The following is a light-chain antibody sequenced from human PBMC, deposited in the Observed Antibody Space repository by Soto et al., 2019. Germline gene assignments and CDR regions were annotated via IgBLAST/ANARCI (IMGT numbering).Light chain of an antibody. Sequence: EIVMTQSPVTLSVSPGERAALSCRASQSVSSNFAWYQQRPGQAPRLLIYGASTRATGIPVRFSGSGSATEFTLTISSLQSEDFAVYYCQQYNNWPYTFGQGTKLEIK. CDR1: QSVSSN. CDR2: GAS. CDR3: QQYNNWPYT. J-gene: IGKJ2*01. V-gene: IGKV3-15*01.